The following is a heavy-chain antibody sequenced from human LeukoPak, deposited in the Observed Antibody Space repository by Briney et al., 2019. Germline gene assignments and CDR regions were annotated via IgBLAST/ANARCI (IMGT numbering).Heavy chain of an antibody. V-gene: IGHV3-23*01. Sequence: GGSLRLSCAASGFTFSSYAMSWVRQAPGKGLELVSAISGSGGSTYYADSVKGRFTISRDNSKNTLYLQMNSLRADDTAAYYCAKGHSDSPEGRITIFGVVIRPSHHWGQGTLVTVSS. CDR1: GFTFSSYA. CDR2: ISGSGGST. D-gene: IGHD3-3*01. J-gene: IGHJ4*02. CDR3: AKGHSDSPEGRITIFGVVIRPSHH.